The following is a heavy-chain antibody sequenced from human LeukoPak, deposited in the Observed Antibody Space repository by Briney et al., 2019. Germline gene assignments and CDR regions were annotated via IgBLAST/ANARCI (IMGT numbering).Heavy chain of an antibody. D-gene: IGHD1-26*01. CDR3: AREAQQGRKIIDY. Sequence: SVKVSCKACGGTFSSYAISWVRQAPAKGLEWRGGTIRIFGTAKYAQKFKGRVTITADKTTSTAYMELSSLRSEDTAVYYCAREAQQGRKIIDYWGQGTLVTVSS. CDR2: TIRIFGTA. J-gene: IGHJ4*02. CDR1: GGTFSSYA. V-gene: IGHV1-69*06.